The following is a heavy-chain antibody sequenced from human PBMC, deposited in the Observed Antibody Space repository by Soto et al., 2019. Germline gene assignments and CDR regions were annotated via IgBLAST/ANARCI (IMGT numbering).Heavy chain of an antibody. CDR1: GFTMGYYH. CDR3: ARAPKGGVFDF. Sequence: GGSLRLSCAASGFTMGYYHMSWCRQXPGKGLEWVSYISRSVSNTSSAESMKGRFRISRDSANNSLYLQMNSLRAEDTAVYYCARAPKGGVFDFWGQGALVTVSS. CDR2: ISRSVSNT. J-gene: IGHJ4*02. D-gene: IGHD3-16*01. V-gene: IGHV3-11*01.